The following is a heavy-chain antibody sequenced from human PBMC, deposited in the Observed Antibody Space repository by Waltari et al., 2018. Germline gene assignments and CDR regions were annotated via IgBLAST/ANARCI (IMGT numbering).Heavy chain of an antibody. Sequence: EVPVVGSGGGLVQPWGSLRPPWSASGFPFGSYWLTWVRQDPGQGLEWVANIKEDGSDKEYADAVKGRFSISRDNAKDSLYLQMNSLRAEDTALYYCARSGMKFTFDYWGRGTPVIVSS. D-gene: IGHD1-26*01. V-gene: IGHV3-7*01. J-gene: IGHJ4*02. CDR1: GFPFGSYW. CDR3: ARSGMKFTFDY. CDR2: IKEDGSDK.